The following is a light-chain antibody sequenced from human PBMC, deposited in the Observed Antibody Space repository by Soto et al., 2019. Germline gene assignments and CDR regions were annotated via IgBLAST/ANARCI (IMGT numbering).Light chain of an antibody. J-gene: IGLJ3*02. Sequence: QAVVTQPASVSASPGQAITISFTGTSSDVGGYNSVSWYQQHPDKAPKLMIYDVSNRPSGVSNRFSGSKSGNTASLTISGLQAEDEADYYCSSKTSSTTVVFGGGTKLTVL. CDR1: SSDVGGYNS. V-gene: IGLV2-14*01. CDR2: DVS. CDR3: SSKTSSTTVV.